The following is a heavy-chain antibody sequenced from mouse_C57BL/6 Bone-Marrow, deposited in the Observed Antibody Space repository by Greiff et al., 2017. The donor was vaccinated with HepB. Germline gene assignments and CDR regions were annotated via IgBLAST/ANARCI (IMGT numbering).Heavy chain of an antibody. J-gene: IGHJ1*03. CDR1: GYAFSSYW. CDR2: IYPGDGDT. Sequence: VKLMESGAELVKPGASVKISCKASGYAFSSYWMNWVKQRHGKGLEWIGQIYPGDGDTNYNGKFKGKATLTADKSSSTAYMQLSSLTSEDSAVYFCARYYDYPYWYFDVWGTGTTVTVSS. V-gene: IGHV1-80*01. CDR3: ARYYDYPYWYFDV. D-gene: IGHD2-4*01.